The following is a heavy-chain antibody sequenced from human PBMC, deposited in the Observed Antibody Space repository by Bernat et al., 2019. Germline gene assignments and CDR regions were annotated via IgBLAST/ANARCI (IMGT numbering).Heavy chain of an antibody. D-gene: IGHD1-26*01. J-gene: IGHJ6*03. V-gene: IGHV1-8*01. CDR3: ARGRREGYSYYMDV. CDR2: MNPNSGNT. CDR1: GYTFTSYD. Sequence: QVQLVQSGAEVKKPGASVKVSCKASGYTFTSYDINWVRQATGQGLEWMGWMNPNSGNTGYAQKFQGRVTMTRNSSISTAYLELSSLRSEDTAVYYCARGRREGYSYYMDVWGKGTTVTVSS.